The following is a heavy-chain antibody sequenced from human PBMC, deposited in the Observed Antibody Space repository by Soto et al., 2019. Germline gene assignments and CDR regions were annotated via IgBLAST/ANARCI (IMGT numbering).Heavy chain of an antibody. J-gene: IGHJ5*02. CDR2: FDPEDGET. CDR1: GYTLTELS. Sequence: QVQLVQSGAEVRKPGASVKVSCNISGYTLTELSMHWVRQAPGKGLEWMGGFDPEDGETIYAQKFQGRVTMTEDTSTDTAYMELSSLRSEDTAVYYCVTDSSGDNWFDPWGQGTLVTVSS. V-gene: IGHV1-24*01. D-gene: IGHD3-22*01. CDR3: VTDSSGDNWFDP.